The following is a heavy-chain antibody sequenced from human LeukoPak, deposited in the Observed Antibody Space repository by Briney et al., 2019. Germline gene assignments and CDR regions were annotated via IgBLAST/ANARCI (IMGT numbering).Heavy chain of an antibody. CDR3: AKDLIAVAGWNWFDP. CDR2: ISGSGGST. Sequence: GGSLRLSCAASGFTFSSYAMSWVRQAPGKGLEWVSGISGSGGSTYYADSVKGRFTISRDNSKNTLYLLMNSLRAEDTAVYYCAKDLIAVAGWNWFDPWGQGTLVTVSS. D-gene: IGHD6-19*01. CDR1: GFTFSSYA. V-gene: IGHV3-23*01. J-gene: IGHJ5*02.